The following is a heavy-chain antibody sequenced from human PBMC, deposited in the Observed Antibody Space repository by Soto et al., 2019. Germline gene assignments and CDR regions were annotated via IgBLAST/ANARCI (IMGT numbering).Heavy chain of an antibody. CDR1: GFTFSDYA. V-gene: IGHV3-30*03. CDR2: VSHDGRNT. Sequence: VQLVESGGGVVQPGRSLRLSCAASGFTFSDYAMHWVRQAPGKGLEWVAVVSHDGRNTHYADSVKGRFTISRDSSKNTVSLEMTSRRAEDRAVYYCARGGRQWLVRSDFNYWGQGALVTVSS. D-gene: IGHD6-19*01. CDR3: ARGGRQWLVRSDFNY. J-gene: IGHJ4*02.